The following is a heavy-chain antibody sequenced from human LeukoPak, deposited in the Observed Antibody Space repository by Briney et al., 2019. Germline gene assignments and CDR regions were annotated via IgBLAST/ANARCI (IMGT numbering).Heavy chain of an antibody. CDR2: INGYNGNT. CDR1: GNTFTDYG. Sequence: ASVKVSCKAPGNTFTDYGVTWVRQAPAKGLAGMGWINGYNGNTNYAQKFQGRLTMTTDTSTNTGYMELRSLRSDDTAVYYCARDNGSGRFGFDYWGQGTLVSVSS. V-gene: IGHV1-18*01. J-gene: IGHJ4*02. D-gene: IGHD3-10*01. CDR3: ARDNGSGRFGFDY.